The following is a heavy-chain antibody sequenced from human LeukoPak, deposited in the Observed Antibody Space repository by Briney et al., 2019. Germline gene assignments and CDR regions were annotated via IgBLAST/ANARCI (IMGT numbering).Heavy chain of an antibody. CDR2: ISSSSSYI. Sequence: GGPLRLSCAASGFTFSSHSMNWVRQAPGKGLEGVSSISSSSSYIYYADSVKGRFTISRDNAKNSLYLQMNSLRAEDTAVYYCARVCSGSHCGYWGEGTLVTVSS. CDR1: GFTFSSHS. J-gene: IGHJ4*02. CDR3: ARVCSGSHCGY. D-gene: IGHD1-26*01. V-gene: IGHV3-21*01.